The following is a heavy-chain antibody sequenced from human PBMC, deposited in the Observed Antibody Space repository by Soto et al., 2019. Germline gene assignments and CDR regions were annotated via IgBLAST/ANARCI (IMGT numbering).Heavy chain of an antibody. J-gene: IGHJ6*02. D-gene: IGHD6-19*01. CDR1: GFTFSSDW. V-gene: IGHV3-74*01. CDR2: TNRDGKST. CDR3: ARDVTGGIAVAGTGYYGMDV. Sequence: WGSLTLSCTASGFTFSSDWMHWVRQAPGKGLVCLSRTNRDGKSTSNAYSGKSTFTISRDNAKNTLYLEMNRLRAEETPVYYCARDVTGGIAVAGTGYYGMDVWGQGTTVTVSS.